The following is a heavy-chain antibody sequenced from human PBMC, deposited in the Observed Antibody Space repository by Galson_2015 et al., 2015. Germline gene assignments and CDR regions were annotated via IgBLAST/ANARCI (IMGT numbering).Heavy chain of an antibody. V-gene: IGHV3-30*03. CDR1: GFTFSSYG. CDR3: ARDREVLLWFGELLYPEGKRSYGMEV. J-gene: IGHJ6*02. CDR2: ISYDGSNK. D-gene: IGHD3-10*01. Sequence: SLRLSCAASGFTFSSYGMHWVRQAPGKGLEWVAVISYDGSNKYYADSVKVRFTISRDNSKNTLYLQMNSLRAEDTAVYYCARDREVLLWFGELLYPEGKRSYGMEVWGQGTTVTVSS.